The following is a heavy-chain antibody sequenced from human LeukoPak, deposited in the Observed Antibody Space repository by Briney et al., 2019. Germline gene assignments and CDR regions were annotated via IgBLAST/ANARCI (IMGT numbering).Heavy chain of an antibody. CDR2: INPNSGGR. Sequence: ASVTVSFTASGYTFTVYYMHWVRQAPGQGREWMGWINPNSGGRNYAQKFQGRVTITRDRSISTAYMELSRLRSDDTAVYYCARDWEGLGEYWYFDLWGRGTLVTVSS. D-gene: IGHD1-26*01. CDR3: ARDWEGLGEYWYFDL. CDR1: GYTFTVYY. J-gene: IGHJ2*01. V-gene: IGHV1-2*02.